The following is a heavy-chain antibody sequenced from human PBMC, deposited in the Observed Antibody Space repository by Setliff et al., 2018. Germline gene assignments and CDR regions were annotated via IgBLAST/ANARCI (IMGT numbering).Heavy chain of an antibody. J-gene: IGHJ4*02. CDR1: GGSFSGSF. V-gene: IGHV4-34*01. CDR2: INHTGGT. Sequence: SETLSLTCAVYGGSFSGSFWSWIRQPPGKGLEWIGEINHTGGTNYTPSLKSRVTRSVDTSKNQFSLKLTSVTAADTAVYYCARHPSSGRYYGGSIFYFDDWGPGILVTVSS. CDR3: ARHPSSGRYYGGSIFYFDD. D-gene: IGHD1-26*01.